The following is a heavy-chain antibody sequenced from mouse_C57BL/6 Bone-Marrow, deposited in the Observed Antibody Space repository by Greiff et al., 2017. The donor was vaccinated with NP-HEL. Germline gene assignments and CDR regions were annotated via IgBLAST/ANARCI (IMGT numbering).Heavy chain of an antibody. D-gene: IGHD3-3*01. V-gene: IGHV5-4*01. CDR2: ISDGGSYT. J-gene: IGHJ1*03. CDR3: ARDTGGKGSWYFDV. Sequence: EVHLVESGGGLVKPGGSLKLSCAASGFTFSSYALSWVRQTPEKRLEWVATISDGGSYTYYPATVNGRFTISRDNAKNNLYLQMSHLKSEDTAMYYCARDTGGKGSWYFDVWGTGTTVTVSS. CDR1: GFTFSSYA.